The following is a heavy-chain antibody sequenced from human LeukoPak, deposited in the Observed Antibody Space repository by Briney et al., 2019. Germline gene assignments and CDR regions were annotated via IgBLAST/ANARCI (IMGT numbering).Heavy chain of an antibody. D-gene: IGHD3-22*01. J-gene: IGHJ4*02. CDR1: GYTFISYY. CDR2: INPSGGST. V-gene: IGHV1-46*01. Sequence: ASVKVSCKASGYTFISYYMHWVRQAPGQGLEWMGIINPSGGSTSYAQKFQGRVTMTRDTSTSTVYMELSSLRSEDTAVYYCAAFDSSALIDYWGQGTLVTVSS. CDR3: AAFDSSALIDY.